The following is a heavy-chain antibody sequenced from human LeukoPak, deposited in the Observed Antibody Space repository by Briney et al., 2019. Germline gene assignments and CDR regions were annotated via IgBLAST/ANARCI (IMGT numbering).Heavy chain of an antibody. CDR1: GYTFTDYY. D-gene: IGHD2/OR15-2a*01. CDR2: LNPNTGGT. V-gene: IGHV1-2*02. J-gene: IGHJ4*02. CDR3: ARDKISFDY. Sequence: ASVKVSCKTSGYTFTDYYMRWVRQAPGQGLEWMGWLNPNTGGTNYAQKYQDRVTMTRDTSTSTAYMELTRLTSDDTAVYYCARDKISFDYWGQGTLVTVSS.